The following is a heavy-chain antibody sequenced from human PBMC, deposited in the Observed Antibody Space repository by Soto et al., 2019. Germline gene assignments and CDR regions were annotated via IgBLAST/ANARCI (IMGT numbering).Heavy chain of an antibody. CDR2: ISGSGGST. J-gene: IGHJ4*02. Sequence: GVSLRVCCAAAGFTFISYAMSWVRQAPGKGLEWVSAISGSGGSTYYADSVKGRFTISRDNSKNTLYLQMNSLRAEDTAVYYCAKACPNYDSSGYDYFNCFDYWGQGTLVTVSS. D-gene: IGHD3-22*01. CDR3: AKACPNYDSSGYDYFNCFDY. V-gene: IGHV3-23*01. CDR1: GFTFISYA.